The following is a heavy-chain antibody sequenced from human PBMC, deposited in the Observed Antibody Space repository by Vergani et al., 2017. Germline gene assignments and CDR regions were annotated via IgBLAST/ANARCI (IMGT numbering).Heavy chain of an antibody. Sequence: QVQLVESGGGVVQPGRSLRLSCAASGFNFGYYAMHWVRQAPGRGLEWVATISYDGTYEYYIESVKGRFTISRDNFKNTLSLQMNSLRPEDTALYYCANIPGGWFGDREGGFDYWGLGTLVTVSS. J-gene: IGHJ4*02. D-gene: IGHD3-10*01. V-gene: IGHV3-30*04. CDR3: ANIPGGWFGDREGGFDY. CDR2: ISYDGTYE. CDR1: GFNFGYYA.